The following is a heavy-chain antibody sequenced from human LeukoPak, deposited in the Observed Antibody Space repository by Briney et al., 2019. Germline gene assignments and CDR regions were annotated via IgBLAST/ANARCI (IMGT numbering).Heavy chain of an antibody. J-gene: IGHJ4*02. D-gene: IGHD2-21*02. CDR2: IWYDGSNK. V-gene: IGHV3-33*01. CDR1: GFTFSGHG. Sequence: GGSLRLSCAASGFTFSGHGMHWVRQAPGKGLEWVAIIWYDGSNKYYADSVKGRFTISRDNSKDTLYLQMNTLRAEDTAVYYCARDRCFGGDCYLGLDYWGQGTLVTVSS. CDR3: ARDRCFGGDCYLGLDY.